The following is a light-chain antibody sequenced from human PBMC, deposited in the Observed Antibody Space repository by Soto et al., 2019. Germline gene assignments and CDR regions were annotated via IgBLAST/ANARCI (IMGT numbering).Light chain of an antibody. CDR3: ATWDYNLNGVV. CDR1: SSNIGSTS. CDR2: SND. J-gene: IGLJ2*01. Sequence: QSVLTQPPSASGTPGQRVSISCSGGSSNIGSTSVDWYQKVPGMAPKLLIYSNDQRPSGVPDRISGSKSGTSGSLVISGLQAEDEADYFCATWDYNLNGVVFGGGTQLTVL. V-gene: IGLV1-44*01.